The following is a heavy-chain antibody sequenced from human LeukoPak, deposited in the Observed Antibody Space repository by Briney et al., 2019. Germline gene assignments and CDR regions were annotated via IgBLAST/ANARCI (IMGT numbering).Heavy chain of an antibody. CDR1: GGSISSYY. V-gene: IGHV4-4*07. J-gene: IGHJ5*02. D-gene: IGHD3-10*01. CDR2: IYTSGST. Sequence: SETLSLTCTVSGGSISSYYWSWIRQPAGKGLEWIGRIYTSGSTNYNPSLKSRVTTSVDTSKNQFSLKLSSVTAADTAVYYCARLHTDMVRGVIGWFDPWGQGTLVTVSS. CDR3: ARLHTDMVRGVIGWFDP.